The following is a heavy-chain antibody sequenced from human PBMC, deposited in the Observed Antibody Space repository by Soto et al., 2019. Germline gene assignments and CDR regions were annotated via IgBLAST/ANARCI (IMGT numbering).Heavy chain of an antibody. Sequence: PGGSLRLSCAASGFTFSGSAMHWVRQASGKGLEWVGRIRSKANSYATAYAASVKGRFTISRDDSKNTAYLQMNSLKTEDTAVYYCTRQADFCSGYWAYYFDYWGQGTLVTVSS. D-gene: IGHD3-3*01. CDR1: GFTFSGSA. J-gene: IGHJ4*02. CDR2: IRSKANSYAT. CDR3: TRQADFCSGYWAYYFDY. V-gene: IGHV3-73*01.